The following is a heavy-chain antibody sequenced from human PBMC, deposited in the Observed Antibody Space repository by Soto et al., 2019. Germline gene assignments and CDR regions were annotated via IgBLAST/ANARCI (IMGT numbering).Heavy chain of an antibody. J-gene: IGHJ4*02. CDR3: AKVGASRWAPHYYVDD. V-gene: IGHV3-23*01. CDR2: ITGSGSDT. CDR1: GFTFYNYA. Sequence: EVQVLESGGGLVQPGGSLRLSCAASGFTFYNYAMGWVRQAPGKGLAWVSAITGSGSDTYSVDSVKGRFTMSRDNSENTLYRQRNSRRAEDTAIDDGAKVGASRWAPHYYVDDWGQGTLVTVSS. D-gene: IGHD1-26*01.